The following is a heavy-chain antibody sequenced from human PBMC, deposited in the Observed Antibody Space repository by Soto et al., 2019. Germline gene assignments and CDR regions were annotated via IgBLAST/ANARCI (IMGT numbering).Heavy chain of an antibody. D-gene: IGHD3-10*01. CDR2: VIPMPGMS. J-gene: IGHJ4*02. V-gene: IGHV1-69*02. Sequence: QVQLVQSGAEVKKPGSSVKVSCTASGGTFTFYSISWVRQAPGQGLEWVGRVIPMPGMSEYAQKLQGRVTIIADKYTSTAYMILRSLSSEDTAVYYCATNFGSGSAHFDYWGQGTLVTVSS. CDR1: GGTFTFYS. CDR3: ATNFGSGSAHFDY.